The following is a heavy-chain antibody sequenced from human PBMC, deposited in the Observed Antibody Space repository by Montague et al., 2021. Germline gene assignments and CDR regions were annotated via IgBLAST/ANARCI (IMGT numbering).Heavy chain of an antibody. CDR3: AGVHTRGWSGDY. J-gene: IGHJ4*02. D-gene: IGHD6-19*01. CDR2: ISSTSTNI. V-gene: IGHV3-48*02. Sequence: SLRLSCAASGFTFSLYSIHWVRQAPGKGLEWISYISSTSTNIYYADSVRGRFTVSRDNAKNSVSLQMNSLGDEDTAVYFCAGVHTRGWSGDYWGQGTLVTVSS. CDR1: GFTFSLYS.